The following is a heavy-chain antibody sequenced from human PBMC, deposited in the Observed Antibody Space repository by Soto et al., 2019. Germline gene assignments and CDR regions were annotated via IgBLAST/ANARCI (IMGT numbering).Heavy chain of an antibody. CDR2: ISYDGSNQ. Sequence: QVQLVESGGGVVQPGRSLRLSCAASGFTFSSYGMHWVRQAPGKGLEWLAVISYDGSNQNYLDSVKGRFTISRDNSKNRLYLQVNSLRAEDTAMYYCAKDPLADSSAIWWYFGLWGRGTLVSVSS. CDR3: AKDPLADSSAIWWYFGL. CDR1: GFTFSSYG. D-gene: IGHD6-25*01. J-gene: IGHJ2*01. V-gene: IGHV3-30*18.